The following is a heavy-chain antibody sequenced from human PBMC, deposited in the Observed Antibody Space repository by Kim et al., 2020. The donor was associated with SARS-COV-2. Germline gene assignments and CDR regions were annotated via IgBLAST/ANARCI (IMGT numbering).Heavy chain of an antibody. CDR3: ARRDVEYYYYGMDV. CDR1: GGSISSSSYY. CDR2: IYYSGST. V-gene: IGHV4-39*01. J-gene: IGHJ6*02. Sequence: SETLSLTCTVSGGSISSSSYYWGWIRQPPGKGLEWIGSIYYSGSTYYNPSLKSRVTISVDTSKNQFSLKLSSVTAAETAVYYCARRDVEYYYYGMDVWGQGTTVTVSS.